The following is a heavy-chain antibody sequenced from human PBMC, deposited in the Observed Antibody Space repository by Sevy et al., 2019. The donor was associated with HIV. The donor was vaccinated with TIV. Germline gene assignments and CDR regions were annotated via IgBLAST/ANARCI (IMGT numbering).Heavy chain of an antibody. CDR3: ASSDATSRFGYYYFAMDF. Sequence: GGSLRLSCAVSGFTFNTYNMNWVRQAPGKGLEWVSYISYTSTTIYYADSVRDRFTISRDNAKNTLYLQMNSLRDEDTAVYYCASSDATSRFGYYYFAMDFWGQGTSVTVPS. V-gene: IGHV3-48*02. CDR2: ISYTSTTI. CDR1: GFTFNTYN. D-gene: IGHD3-22*01. J-gene: IGHJ6*02.